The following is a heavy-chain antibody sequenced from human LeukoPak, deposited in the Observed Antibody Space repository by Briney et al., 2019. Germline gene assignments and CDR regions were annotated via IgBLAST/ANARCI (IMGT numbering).Heavy chain of an antibody. CDR3: ARGAVAGSDAFDI. CDR2: IYYSGST. J-gene: IGHJ3*02. CDR1: GGSISSGGYY. Sequence: SETLSLTCTVSGGSISSGGYYWSWIRQHPGKGLEWIWYIYYSGSTYYNPSLKSRVTISVDTSKNQFSLKLSSVTAADTAVYYCARGAVAGSDAFDIWGQGTMVTVSS. D-gene: IGHD6-19*01. V-gene: IGHV4-31*03.